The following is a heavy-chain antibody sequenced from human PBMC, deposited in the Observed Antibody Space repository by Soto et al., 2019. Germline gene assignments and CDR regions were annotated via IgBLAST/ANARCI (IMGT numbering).Heavy chain of an antibody. V-gene: IGHV3-23*01. CDR2: IGAGGRDT. J-gene: IGHJ2*01. Sequence: EVQLLESGGGLVQPGGSLRLSCEASGFTFSSYLMRWVRQAPGKGLEWVSSIGAGGRDTYYPDSVKGRFTISRDNSRNTLYLQMNSLRAEDTAVYYCAKPILASSPYSDRWGRGTLVTVSS. D-gene: IGHD2-21*01. CDR3: AKPILASSPYSDR. CDR1: GFTFSSYL.